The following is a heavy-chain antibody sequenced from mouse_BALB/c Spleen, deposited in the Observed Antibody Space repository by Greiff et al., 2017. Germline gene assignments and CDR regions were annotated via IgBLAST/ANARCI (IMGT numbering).Heavy chain of an antibody. J-gene: IGHJ2*01. CDR1: GYSITSGYY. Sequence: DVQLQESGPGLVKPSQSLSLTCSVTGYSITSGYYWNWIRQFPGNKLEWMGYISYDGSNNYNPSLKNRISITRDTSKNQFFLKLNSVTTEDTATYYCARGAITTVVAYYFDYWGQGTTLTVSS. CDR2: ISYDGSN. V-gene: IGHV3-6*02. D-gene: IGHD1-1*01. CDR3: ARGAITTVVAYYFDY.